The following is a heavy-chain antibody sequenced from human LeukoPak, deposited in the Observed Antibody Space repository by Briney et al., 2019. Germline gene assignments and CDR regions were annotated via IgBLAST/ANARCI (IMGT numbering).Heavy chain of an antibody. J-gene: IGHJ4*02. D-gene: IGHD5-24*01. CDR1: GGSISSYY. Sequence: SETLSLTCTVSGGSISSYYWSWIRQPPGKGLEWIGYIYYSGSTNYNPSLKSRVTISVDTSKNQFSLKLSSVTAADTAVYYCARGRWLQPFDYWGQGTLVTVSS. CDR3: ARGRWLQPFDY. CDR2: IYYSGST. V-gene: IGHV4-59*01.